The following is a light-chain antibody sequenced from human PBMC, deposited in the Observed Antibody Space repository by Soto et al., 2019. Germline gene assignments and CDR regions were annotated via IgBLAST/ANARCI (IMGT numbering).Light chain of an antibody. CDR1: QGIRNF. CDR3: QKYSCVSV. CDR2: AAS. V-gene: IGKV1-27*01. Sequence: DIQMTQSPTSLSASVGDRVTITCRARQGIRNFVAWYQQKPGKAPKLLIYAASTLQSGVPSRFSGSGSGTVFTLTIDSLQPEDVATYSYQKYSCVSVFCPGTKVEIK. J-gene: IGKJ3*01.